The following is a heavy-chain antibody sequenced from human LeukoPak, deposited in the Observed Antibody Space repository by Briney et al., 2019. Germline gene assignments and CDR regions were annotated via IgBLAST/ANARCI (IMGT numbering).Heavy chain of an antibody. V-gene: IGHV1-46*01. CDR2: INPSGGST. CDR1: GYTFTSYY. D-gene: IGHD6-13*01. Sequence: ASVKVSCKASGYTFTSYYIHWVRQAPGQGLEWMGIINPSGGSTSYAQKFQGRVTMTRDTSTSTVCMELSSLRSEDTAVYYCAIPIPRIAALPDYWGQGTLVIVSS. CDR3: AIPIPRIAALPDY. J-gene: IGHJ4*02.